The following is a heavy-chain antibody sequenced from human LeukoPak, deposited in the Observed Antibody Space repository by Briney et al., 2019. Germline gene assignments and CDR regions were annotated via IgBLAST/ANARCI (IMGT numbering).Heavy chain of an antibody. CDR3: ARDITMVQFDR. CDR1: GYTFTGYY. Sequence: ASVKVSCKASGYTFTGYYMHWVRQAPGQGLAWMGWINPNSGDTNYAQKFQGRVTMTRDTSISTAYVELTRLISDDTAVYYCARDITMVQFDRWGQGTLVTVSS. D-gene: IGHD3-10*01. CDR2: INPNSGDT. V-gene: IGHV1-2*02. J-gene: IGHJ5*02.